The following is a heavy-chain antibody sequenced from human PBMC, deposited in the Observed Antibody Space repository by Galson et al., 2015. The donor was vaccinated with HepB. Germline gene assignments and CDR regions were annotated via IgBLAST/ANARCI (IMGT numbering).Heavy chain of an antibody. D-gene: IGHD3-16*01. CDR1: GFTFSSYA. V-gene: IGHV3-30-3*01. CDR3: ARDRGHDGGGAFDI. J-gene: IGHJ3*02. Sequence: SLRLSCAASGFTFSSYAMHWVRQAPGKGLEWVAVISYDGSNKYNADSVKGRFTISRDNSKNTLDLQMNSLRAEDTAVYYCARDRGHDGGGAFDIWGQGTMVTVSS. CDR2: ISYDGSNK.